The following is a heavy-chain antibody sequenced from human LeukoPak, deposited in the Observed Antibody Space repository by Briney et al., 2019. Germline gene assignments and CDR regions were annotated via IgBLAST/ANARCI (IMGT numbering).Heavy chain of an antibody. CDR2: ISGSGGST. CDR1: GFSFINYA. V-gene: IGHV3-23*01. D-gene: IGHD3-16*01. Sequence: GGSLRLSCAASGFSFINYAMSWVRQAPGKGLEWVSAISGSGGSTYYADSVKGRFTISRDNSKNTLYLQMNSLRAEDTAVYYCAKDRSSRDRRWGNWFDPWGQGTLVTVSS. CDR3: AKDRSSRDRRWGNWFDP. J-gene: IGHJ5*02.